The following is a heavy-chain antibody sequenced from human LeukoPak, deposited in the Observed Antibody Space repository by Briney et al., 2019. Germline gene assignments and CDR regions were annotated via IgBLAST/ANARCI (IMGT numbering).Heavy chain of an antibody. D-gene: IGHD3-10*01. Sequence: GESLKISCKGSGYSCTSYWIGCVRQMRGKGLEWMGIIYPGDSDTRYSPSFQGQVTISADKSISTAYLQWSSLKASDTAMYYCARPYYYDSGGVDMWGQGTMVTVSS. CDR1: GYSCTSYW. V-gene: IGHV5-51*01. J-gene: IGHJ3*02. CDR2: IYPGDSDT. CDR3: ARPYYYDSGGVDM.